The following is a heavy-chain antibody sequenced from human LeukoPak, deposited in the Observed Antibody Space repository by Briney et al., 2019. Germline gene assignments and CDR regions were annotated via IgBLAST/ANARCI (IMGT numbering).Heavy chain of an antibody. CDR3: ARVNSGYSYGYPHEYFDY. V-gene: IGHV4-31*03. Sequence: SETLSLTCTVSGGSISSGGYYWSWIRQHPGKGLGWIGYIYYSGSTYYNPSLKSRVTISVDTSKNQFSLKLSSVTAADTAVYYCARVNSGYSYGYPHEYFDYWGQGTLVTVSS. CDR1: GGSISSGGYY. CDR2: IYYSGST. D-gene: IGHD5-18*01. J-gene: IGHJ4*02.